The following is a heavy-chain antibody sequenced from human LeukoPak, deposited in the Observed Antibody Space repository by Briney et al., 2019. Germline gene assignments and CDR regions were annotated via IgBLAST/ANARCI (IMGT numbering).Heavy chain of an antibody. CDR3: AKAVGSESGNTFDY. CDR1: GFTFNSHA. Sequence: PGGSLRLSCAASGFTFNSHAMNWVRQAPGKGLEWVSGISGSGGTTYYADSVRGRFTISRDNSKNTMYLQMSSLRAEDTATYYCAKAVGSESGNTFDYWSQGTLVTVSS. J-gene: IGHJ4*02. CDR2: ISGSGGTT. D-gene: IGHD3-10*01. V-gene: IGHV3-23*01.